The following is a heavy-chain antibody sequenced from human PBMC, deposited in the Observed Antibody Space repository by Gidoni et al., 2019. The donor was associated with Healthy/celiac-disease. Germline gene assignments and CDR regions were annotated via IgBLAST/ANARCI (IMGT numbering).Heavy chain of an antibody. CDR2: IIPIFGTA. CDR3: GYSSSSVSGMDV. D-gene: IGHD6-6*01. Sequence: QVQLVQSGAEVKEPGSSVKVSCKASGGTFSSYAISWVRQAPGQGLEWMGGIIPIFGTANYAQKFQGRVTITADESTSTAYMELSSLRSEDTAVYYCGYSSSSVSGMDVWGQGTTVTVSS. J-gene: IGHJ6*02. V-gene: IGHV1-69*01. CDR1: GGTFSSYA.